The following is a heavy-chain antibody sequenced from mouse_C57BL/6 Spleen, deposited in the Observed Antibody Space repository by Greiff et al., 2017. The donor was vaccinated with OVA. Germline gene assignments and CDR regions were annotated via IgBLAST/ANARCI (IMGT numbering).Heavy chain of an antibody. D-gene: IGHD2-5*01. Sequence: EVMLVESGGDLVKPGGSLKLSCAASGFTFSSYGMSWVRQTPDKRLEWVATISSGGSYTYYPDSVKGRFTISRDNAKNTLYLQMSSLKSEDTAMYYCARQSNPRAMDYWGQGTSVTVSS. CDR1: GFTFSSYG. J-gene: IGHJ4*01. CDR3: ARQSNPRAMDY. V-gene: IGHV5-6*01. CDR2: ISSGGSYT.